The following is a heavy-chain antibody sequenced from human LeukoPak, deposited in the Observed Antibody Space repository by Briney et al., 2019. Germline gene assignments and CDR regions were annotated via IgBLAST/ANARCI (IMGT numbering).Heavy chain of an antibody. Sequence: TASETLSLTCTVSGGSISSSSYYWGWIRQPPGKGLEWIGSIYYSGSTYYNPSLKSRVTISVDTSKNQFSLKLSSVTAADTAVYYCARHGRTMVRGDFDYWGQGTLVTVSS. V-gene: IGHV4-39*01. CDR2: IYYSGST. D-gene: IGHD3-10*01. CDR3: ARHGRTMVRGDFDY. J-gene: IGHJ4*02. CDR1: GGSISSSSYY.